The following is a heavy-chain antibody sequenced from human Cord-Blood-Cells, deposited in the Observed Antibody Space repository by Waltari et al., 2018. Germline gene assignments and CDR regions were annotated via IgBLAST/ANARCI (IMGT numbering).Heavy chain of an antibody. CDR3: ARENSHNWNYESLWDFEL. D-gene: IGHD1-7*01. J-gene: IGHJ2*01. CDR2: FYDGGRK. Sequence: EVQLVETGGGLIQPGGSLRLSCAASGFTVSSNYMSWVRQAPGQGGVCFFYDGGRKYDVESVQGRFTIARGNSKNTLYLQMNSLRAEDTAGYYCARENSHNWNYESLWDFELWGRGTLVTVSS. V-gene: IGHV3-53*02. CDR1: GFTVSSNY.